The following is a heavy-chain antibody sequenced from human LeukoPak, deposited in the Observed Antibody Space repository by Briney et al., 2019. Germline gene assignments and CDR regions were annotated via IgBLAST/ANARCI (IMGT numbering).Heavy chain of an antibody. Sequence: GGSLRLSCAASGFTLSSYSMNWVRQAPGKGLEWVSSISSSSSYIYYADSVKGRFTISRDNAKNSLYLQMNSLRAEDTAVYYCARDMPSRDAFDIWGQGTMVTVSS. CDR1: GFTLSSYS. CDR2: ISSSSSYI. D-gene: IGHD2-2*01. V-gene: IGHV3-21*01. J-gene: IGHJ3*02. CDR3: ARDMPSRDAFDI.